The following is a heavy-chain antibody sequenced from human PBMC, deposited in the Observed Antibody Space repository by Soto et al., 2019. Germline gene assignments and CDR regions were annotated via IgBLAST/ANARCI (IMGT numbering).Heavy chain of an antibody. CDR2: INPNSGGT. Sequence: AASVKVSCKASGYTFTGYYMHWVRQAPGQGLEWMGWINPNSGGTNYAQKFQGRVTMTRDTSISTAYMELSRLRSDDTAVYYCARDHGKPLYYYYYGMHVWGQGTTVTVSS. V-gene: IGHV1-2*02. CDR1: GYTFTGYY. J-gene: IGHJ6*02. D-gene: IGHD1-1*01. CDR3: ARDHGKPLYYYYYGMHV.